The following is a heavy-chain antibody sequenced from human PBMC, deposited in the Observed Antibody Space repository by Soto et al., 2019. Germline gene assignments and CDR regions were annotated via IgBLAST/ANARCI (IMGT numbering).Heavy chain of an antibody. CDR1: GFTFSSYG. J-gene: IGHJ6*02. D-gene: IGHD3-10*01. CDR3: ARELEVRGVIITEPYGMDV. Sequence: QVQLVESGGGVVQPGRSLRLSCAASGFTFSSYGMHWVRQAPGKGLEWVAVIWYDESNKYYAASVKGRFTISRENSKNTLYLQMNSLRAEDTAVYYCARELEVRGVIITEPYGMDVWGQGTTVTVSS. CDR2: IWYDESNK. V-gene: IGHV3-33*01.